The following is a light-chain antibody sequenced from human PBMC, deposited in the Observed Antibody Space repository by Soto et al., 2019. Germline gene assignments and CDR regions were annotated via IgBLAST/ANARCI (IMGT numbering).Light chain of an antibody. V-gene: IGLV2-14*03. CDR3: SSYTSSSTYV. Sequence: QSALTQPASVSGSPGQSITVSCSGTSGDVGVYNYVSWYQHHPGKAPKLMIYDVNNRPSGVSNRFSGSKSGNTASLTISGLQAEDEADYYCSSYTSSSTYVFGTGTKLTVL. J-gene: IGLJ1*01. CDR1: SGDVGVYNY. CDR2: DVN.